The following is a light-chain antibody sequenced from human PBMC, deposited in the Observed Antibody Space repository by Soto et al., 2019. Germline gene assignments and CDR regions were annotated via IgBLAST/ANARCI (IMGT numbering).Light chain of an antibody. CDR1: QSISTW. J-gene: IGKJ1*01. Sequence: DIPMTQSPSTLSASVGDRVTITCRASQSISTWLAWYQQKPGKAPKVLIYDASSLESGVPSRFSGSGSGTEFTLTISSLQPDDFAAYFCQQYSNYLWTFGQGTKVEI. CDR2: DAS. V-gene: IGKV1-5*01. CDR3: QQYSNYLWT.